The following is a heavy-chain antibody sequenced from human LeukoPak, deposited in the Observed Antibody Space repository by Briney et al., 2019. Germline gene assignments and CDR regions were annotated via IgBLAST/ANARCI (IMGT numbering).Heavy chain of an antibody. CDR3: ARDDRVWFGD. V-gene: IGHV1-69*01. CDR1: GGTFSIYA. Sequence: GSSVTVSCKASGGTFSIYAISWVRQAPGQGLEWMGGIIPIFGTANYAQKSQGRVTITADESTSTAYMELSSLRSEDTAVYYCARDDRVWFGDWGQGTLVTVSS. CDR2: IIPIFGTA. D-gene: IGHD3-10*01. J-gene: IGHJ4*02.